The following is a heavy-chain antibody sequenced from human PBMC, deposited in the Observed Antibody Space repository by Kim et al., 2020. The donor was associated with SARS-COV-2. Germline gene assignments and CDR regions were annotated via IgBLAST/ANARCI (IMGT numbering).Heavy chain of an antibody. Sequence: GGSLRLSCLASGFTFDAYAMNWVRQAPGKGLEWVSYIRGGGAHPQCADSVKGRFTISRDNSKNTLYLQMNSLRGEDTAVYYCAKCSSSYGNDAFDIWGQGTMVTVSS. V-gene: IGHV3-23*01. CDR2: IRGGGAHP. J-gene: IGHJ3*02. D-gene: IGHD3-22*01. CDR1: GFTFDAYA. CDR3: AKCSSSYGNDAFDI.